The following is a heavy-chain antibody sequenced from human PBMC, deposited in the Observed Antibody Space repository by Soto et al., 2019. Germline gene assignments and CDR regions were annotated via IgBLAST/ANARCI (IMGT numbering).Heavy chain of an antibody. CDR1: GYIFTDYY. CDR3: ARSLSTIGARLDY. D-gene: IGHD6-6*01. Sequence: ASVKVSCKASGYIFTDYYLHWVRQAPGQGLEYMGWINPNTGGTKYTQKFQGRVSMTGGALLLNWLTSDDTAVYYCARSLSTIGARLDYWGQGTLVTVSS. V-gene: IGHV1-2*02. J-gene: IGHJ4*01. CDR2: INPNTGGT.